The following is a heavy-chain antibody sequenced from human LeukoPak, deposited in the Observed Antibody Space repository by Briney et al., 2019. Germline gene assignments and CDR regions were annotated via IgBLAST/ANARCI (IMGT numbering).Heavy chain of an antibody. D-gene: IGHD6-19*01. CDR2: ISWNSGRI. CDR3: AKDTRAYSSGWHPYYYYGMDV. V-gene: IGHV3-9*01. J-gene: IGHJ6*02. Sequence: GVSLRRSCSASGFTVDDYAMHWLPQAPGKGLEGVSGISWNSGRIGYAYSVKGRFTISRYNAKNSLHLQLIDLRAEDTALYYCAKDTRAYSSGWHPYYYYGMDVWGQGTTVTVSS. CDR1: GFTVDDYA.